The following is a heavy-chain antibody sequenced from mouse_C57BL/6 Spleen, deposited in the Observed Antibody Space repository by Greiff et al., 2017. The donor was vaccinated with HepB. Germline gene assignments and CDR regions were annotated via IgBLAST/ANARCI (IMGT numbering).Heavy chain of an antibody. D-gene: IGHD1-3*01. Sequence: VKLVESGAELARPGASVKLSCKASGYTFTSYGISWVKQRTGQGLEWIGEIYPRSGNTYYNEKFKGKATLTADKSSSTAYMELRSLTSEDSAVYFCARDNYEAMDYWGQGTSVTVSS. CDR1: GYTFTSYG. CDR2: IYPRSGNT. CDR3: ARDNYEAMDY. V-gene: IGHV1-81*01. J-gene: IGHJ4*01.